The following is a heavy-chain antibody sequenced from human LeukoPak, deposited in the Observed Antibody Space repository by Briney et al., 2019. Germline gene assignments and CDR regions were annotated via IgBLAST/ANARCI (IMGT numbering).Heavy chain of an antibody. J-gene: IGHJ4*02. V-gene: IGHV3-21*01. D-gene: IGHD3-22*01. CDR2: ISSSSSYI. CDR3: ARDREIYDSSGFDY. Sequence: GRSLRLSCAASGFTFSSYSMNWVRQAPGKGLEWVSSISSSSSYIYYADSVKGRFTISRDNAKNSLSLQMNSLRAEDTAVYYCARDREIYDSSGFDYWGQGTLVTVSS. CDR1: GFTFSSYS.